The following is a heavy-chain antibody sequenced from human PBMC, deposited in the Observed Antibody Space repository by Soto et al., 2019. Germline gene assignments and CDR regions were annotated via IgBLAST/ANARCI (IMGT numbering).Heavy chain of an antibody. D-gene: IGHD6-13*01. J-gene: IGHJ6*02. Sequence: SETLSLTCTVSGGSVSSGGYYWSCIRQHPGKGLEWIGYIYYSGSTYYNPSLKSRVTISVDTSKNQFSLKLSSVTAADTAVYYCARGGIAAGSLDVWGQGTTVTVSS. CDR2: IYYSGST. CDR1: GGSVSSGGYY. CDR3: ARGGIAAGSLDV. V-gene: IGHV4-31*03.